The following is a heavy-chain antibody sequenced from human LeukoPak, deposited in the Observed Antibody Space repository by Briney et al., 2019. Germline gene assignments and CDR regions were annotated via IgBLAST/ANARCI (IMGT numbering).Heavy chain of an antibody. J-gene: IGHJ5*02. D-gene: IGHD6-19*01. CDR2: FDPEDGET. CDR1: GYTLTELS. V-gene: IGHV1-24*01. Sequence: ASVKVSCKVSGYTLTELSMHWVRQAPGKGLEWMGGFDPEDGETIYAQKFQGRVTMTTDTSTSTAYMELRSLRSDDTAVFYCARDFWRGSSGLYNWFDPWGQGTLVTVSS. CDR3: ARDFWRGSSGLYNWFDP.